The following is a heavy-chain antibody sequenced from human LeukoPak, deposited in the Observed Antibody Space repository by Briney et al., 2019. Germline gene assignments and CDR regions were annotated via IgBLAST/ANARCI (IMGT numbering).Heavy chain of an antibody. V-gene: IGHV6-1*01. CDR2: TYYRSKWYN. J-gene: IGHJ6*02. CDR3: AREGSGQEYYGMDV. D-gene: IGHD5-12*01. Sequence: SQTLSLTCDISGDSVSSNSAAWNWIRQSPSGGLEWLGRTYYRSKWYNDYALSVKSRITVTPDTSENQFSLQLNSVILEDTAVYYCAREGSGQEYYGMDVWGQGTTVIVSS. CDR1: GDSVSSNSAA.